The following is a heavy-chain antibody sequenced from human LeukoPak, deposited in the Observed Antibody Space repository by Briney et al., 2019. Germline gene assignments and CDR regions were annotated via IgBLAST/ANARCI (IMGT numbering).Heavy chain of an antibody. CDR2: ISSSSSTI. J-gene: IGHJ3*02. CDR1: GFTFSSYS. Sequence: GGSLRLSCAASGFTFSSYSMNWVRQAPGKGLEWVSYISSSSSTIYYADSVKGRFTISRDNSKNTLYLQMNSLRAEDTAVYYCARDPFGNDAFDIWGQGTMVTVSS. V-gene: IGHV3-48*01. D-gene: IGHD3-10*01. CDR3: ARDPFGNDAFDI.